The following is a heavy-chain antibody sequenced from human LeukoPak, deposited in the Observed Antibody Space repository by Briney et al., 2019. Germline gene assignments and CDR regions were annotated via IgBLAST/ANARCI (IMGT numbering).Heavy chain of an antibody. D-gene: IGHD5-18*01. CDR2: IYYSGST. V-gene: IGHV4-59*01. J-gene: IGHJ4*02. CDR1: GGSISSYY. Sequence: SETLSLTCTVSGGSISSYYWSWIRQPLWKGLEWIGYIYYSGSTNYNPSLKSRVTISVDTSKNQFSLKLSSVTAADTAVYYCARLNVDTTMAHDYWGQGTLVTVSS. CDR3: ARLNVDTTMAHDY.